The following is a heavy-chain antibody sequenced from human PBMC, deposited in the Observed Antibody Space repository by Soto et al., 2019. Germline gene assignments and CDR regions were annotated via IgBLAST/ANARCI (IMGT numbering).Heavy chain of an antibody. D-gene: IGHD2-15*01. Sequence: SLRLSCMACGFNFRVYALSWFRQAPGKGLQWVSFIRSNIYDGTTEYDASVKGRFTISRDDSKTIAYLQMNSLKTEDTGVYYCTRVSPDCSDGSCYPLNWGQGTLVTVS. J-gene: IGHJ4*02. CDR3: TRVSPDCSDGSCYPLN. CDR2: IRSNIYDGTT. CDR1: GFNFRVYA. V-gene: IGHV3-49*03.